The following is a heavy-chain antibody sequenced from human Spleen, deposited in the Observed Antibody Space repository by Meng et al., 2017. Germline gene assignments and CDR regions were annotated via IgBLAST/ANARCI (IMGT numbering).Heavy chain of an antibody. CDR3: TKDGPPRGYYYDH. CDR1: GFTIHGYG. D-gene: IGHD3-22*01. CDR2: LSYDGNNQ. Sequence: QVQLVDAGGGVVKPGRSLRLSCAASGFTIHGYGLPWVRQAPGKGLEWVGVLSYDGNNQFYADSVKGRFTISRDTSKNTVFLQMDSLRAEDTAVYYCTKDGPPRGYYYDHWGQGTLVTVSS. V-gene: IGHV3-30*18. J-gene: IGHJ4*02.